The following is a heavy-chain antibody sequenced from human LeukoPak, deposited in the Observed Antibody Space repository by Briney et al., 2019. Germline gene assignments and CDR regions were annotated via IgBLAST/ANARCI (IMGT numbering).Heavy chain of an antibody. CDR3: ARDTYGSSWYGYYYYGMDV. D-gene: IGHD6-13*01. CDR1: GYTFTSYG. Sequence: ASVKVSCKASGYTFTSYGISWVRQAPGQGLEWMGWISAYNGNTNYAQKLQGRVTMTTDTSTSTAYMELRSLRSDDTAVYYCARDTYGSSWYGYYYYGMDVWGQGTTVTVSS. CDR2: ISAYNGNT. J-gene: IGHJ6*02. V-gene: IGHV1-18*01.